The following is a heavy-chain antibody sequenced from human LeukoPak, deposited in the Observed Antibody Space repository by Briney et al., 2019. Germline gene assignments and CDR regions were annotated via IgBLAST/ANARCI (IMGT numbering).Heavy chain of an antibody. J-gene: IGHJ4*02. CDR1: GYTFTDYA. V-gene: IGHV7-4-1*02. D-gene: IGHD3-10*01. CDR3: ARDIRGSYGNFDY. Sequence: ASVKVSCKASGYTFTDYAMNWVRQAPGQGLEWMGWINTNTGNPTYAQGFTGRFVFSSDTSVNTAYLQISSLKAEDTAVYYCARDIRGSYGNFDYWGQGTLVTVSS. CDR2: INTNTGNP.